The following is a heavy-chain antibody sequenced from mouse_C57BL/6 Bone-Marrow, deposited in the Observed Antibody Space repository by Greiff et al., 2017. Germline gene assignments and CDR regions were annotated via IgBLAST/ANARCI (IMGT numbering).Heavy chain of an antibody. J-gene: IGHJ1*03. V-gene: IGHV1-85*01. D-gene: IGHD1-1*01. CDR2: IYPRDGST. CDR1: GYTFTSYD. Sequence: QVQLQQSGPELVKPGASVKLSCKASGYTFTSYDINWVKQRPGQGLEWIGWIYPRDGSTKYNEKFKGKATLTVDTSSSTAYMELHSLTSEDSAVYFCARLEFYGSSEDWYFDVWGTGTTVTVSS. CDR3: ARLEFYGSSEDWYFDV.